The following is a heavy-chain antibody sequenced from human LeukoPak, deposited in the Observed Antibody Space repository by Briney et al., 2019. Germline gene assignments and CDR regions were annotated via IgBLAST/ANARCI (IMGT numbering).Heavy chain of an antibody. CDR1: GCTFSSYA. CDR2: ISYDGSNK. V-gene: IGHV3-30*14. J-gene: IGHJ6*02. D-gene: IGHD6-6*01. CDR3: ARDMEYSRSWVYGMDV. Sequence: GGSLSLSCAASGCTFSSYAMHWVRQAPGKGLEWVAVISYDGSNKYYADSVKGRFTISRDNSKNTLYLQMNSLRAEDTAVCYCARDMEYSRSWVYGMDVWGQGTTVTVSS.